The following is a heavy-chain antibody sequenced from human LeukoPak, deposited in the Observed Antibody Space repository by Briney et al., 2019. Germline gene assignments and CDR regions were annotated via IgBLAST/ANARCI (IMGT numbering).Heavy chain of an antibody. J-gene: IGHJ6*03. CDR2: IYYSGST. CDR3: ARTTEGGYTYGYFYYYYMDV. Sequence: SETPSLTCTVSGGSISSYYWSWIRQPPGKGLEWIGYIYYSGSTNYNPSLKSRVTISVDTSKNQFSLKLTSVTAADTAVYYCARTTEGGYTYGYFYYYYMDVWGKGTTVTVSS. V-gene: IGHV4-59*01. CDR1: GGSISSYY. D-gene: IGHD5-18*01.